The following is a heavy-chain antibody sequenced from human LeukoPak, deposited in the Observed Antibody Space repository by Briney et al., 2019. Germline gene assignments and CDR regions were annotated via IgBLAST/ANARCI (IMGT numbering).Heavy chain of an antibody. CDR1: GYTFSNYW. Sequence: GESLKISCKGSGYTFSNYWIGWVRQMPGRGLEWMGIIYPGDSTTRYTPSFQGQVTISADKSISTAYLQWSSLKASDTAMYYCARLSGWSSGGPFDYWGQGTLVTVSS. D-gene: IGHD6-19*01. CDR3: ARLSGWSSGGPFDY. J-gene: IGHJ4*02. CDR2: IYPGDSTT. V-gene: IGHV5-51*01.